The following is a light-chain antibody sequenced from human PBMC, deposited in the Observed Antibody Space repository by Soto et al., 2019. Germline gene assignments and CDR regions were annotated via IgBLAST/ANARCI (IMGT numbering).Light chain of an antibody. V-gene: IGKV1-33*01. CDR3: QQYDNLPLT. J-gene: IGKJ1*01. CDR1: HDISNY. Sequence: DIQMTQSPSSLSASVGDRVTITCQASHDISNYLNWYQQKPGKAPKLLIYDASNLETGVPSRFSGSGSGTDFTFTISSLQPEDIAAYYCQQYDNLPLTFGQGTKVDNK. CDR2: DAS.